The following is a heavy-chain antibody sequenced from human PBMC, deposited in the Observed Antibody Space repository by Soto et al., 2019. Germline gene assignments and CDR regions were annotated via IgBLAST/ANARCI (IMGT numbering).Heavy chain of an antibody. V-gene: IGHV4-59*08. CDR2: IYYSGST. Sequence: SETLSLTCTVSGASISSYYWSWIRQPPGKGLEWIGYIYYSGSTNYNPSLKSRVTISVDTSKNQFSLKLSSVTAADTAVYYCARVQTGTTFDYWGQGTLVTVSS. CDR1: GASISSYY. D-gene: IGHD1-7*01. CDR3: ARVQTGTTFDY. J-gene: IGHJ4*02.